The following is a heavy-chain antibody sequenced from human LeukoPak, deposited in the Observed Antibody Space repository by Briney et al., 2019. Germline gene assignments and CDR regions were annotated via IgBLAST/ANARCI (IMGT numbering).Heavy chain of an antibody. CDR3: ARGGLAVTTLIFSY. J-gene: IGHJ4*02. D-gene: IGHD4-4*01. Sequence: SETLSLTCAVYGGSFSGYYWSWIRQPPGKGLEWSGEINHSGSTNYNPSLKSRVTISVDTSKNQFSLKLSSVTAADTAVYYCARGGLAVTTLIFSYWGQGTLVTVSS. V-gene: IGHV4-34*01. CDR2: INHSGST. CDR1: GGSFSGYY.